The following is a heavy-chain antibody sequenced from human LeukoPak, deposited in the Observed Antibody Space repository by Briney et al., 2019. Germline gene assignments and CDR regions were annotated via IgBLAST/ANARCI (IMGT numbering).Heavy chain of an antibody. Sequence: GGTLRLSCAASGFTFSSYGMSWVRQAPGKGLEWVSAIETGGASTYYADSVKGRFTISRDNSKNTLYLQMNSLRAEDTAVYYCAKIRPPAYDIWGQGTMVTVSS. V-gene: IGHV3-23*01. CDR3: AKIRPPAYDI. J-gene: IGHJ3*02. D-gene: IGHD3-3*02. CDR1: GFTFSSYG. CDR2: IETGGAST.